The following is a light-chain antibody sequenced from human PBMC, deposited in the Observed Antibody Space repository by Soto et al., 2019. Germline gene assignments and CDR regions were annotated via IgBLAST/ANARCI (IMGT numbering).Light chain of an antibody. V-gene: IGKV3-11*01. Sequence: EILLTQSPATLSLSPGERATLSCRASQSVSRYLAWYQQKPGQAPRLLIYDASNRATGIPARFIGSGSGTDFTLTISSLEPEDFAVYYCQQRLSWPPITFGQGTRLDFK. J-gene: IGKJ5*01. CDR1: QSVSRY. CDR3: QQRLSWPPIT. CDR2: DAS.